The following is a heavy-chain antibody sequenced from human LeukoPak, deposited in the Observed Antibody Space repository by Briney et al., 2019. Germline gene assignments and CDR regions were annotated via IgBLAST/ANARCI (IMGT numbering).Heavy chain of an antibody. J-gene: IGHJ3*02. CDR2: ISGSVGSI. V-gene: IGHV3-23*01. CDR1: GVNFRRYA. CDR3: ASLDI. Sequence: PGGGLRLSCAASGVNFRRYAIGWVRQAPGKGVEWVSYISGSVGSIYYADSVKGGFTISRENSKNTLYLGLSSLRAEDTAVYYCASLDILGQGTMVTVSS.